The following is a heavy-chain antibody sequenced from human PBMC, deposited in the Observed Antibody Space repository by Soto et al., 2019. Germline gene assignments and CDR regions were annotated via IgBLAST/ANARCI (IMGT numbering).Heavy chain of an antibody. CDR3: ARNYDFWSGRAPGVREAGYGMDV. CDR1: GFTFSSYS. J-gene: IGHJ6*02. V-gene: IGHV3-21*01. CDR2: ISSSSSYI. D-gene: IGHD3-3*01. Sequence: EVQLVESGGGLVKPGGSLRLSCAASGFTFSSYSMNWVRQAPGKGLEWVSSISSSSSYIYYADSVKGRFTISRDNAKNSLYLQMNSLRAEDTAVYYCARNYDFWSGRAPGVREAGYGMDVWGQGTTVTVSS.